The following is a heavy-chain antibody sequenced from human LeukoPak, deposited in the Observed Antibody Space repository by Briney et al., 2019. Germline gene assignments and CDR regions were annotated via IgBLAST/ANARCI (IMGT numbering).Heavy chain of an antibody. D-gene: IGHD1-26*01. Sequence: GGSLRLSCAASGFTFSSYAISWVRQAPGQGLEWMGRIIPILGIANYAQKFQGRVTITADKSTSTTYMELSSLRSDDTAVYYCARGPVGANSAEFFQHWGQGTLVTVSS. V-gene: IGHV1-69*04. CDR2: IIPILGIA. CDR1: GFTFSSYA. CDR3: ARGPVGANSAEFFQH. J-gene: IGHJ1*01.